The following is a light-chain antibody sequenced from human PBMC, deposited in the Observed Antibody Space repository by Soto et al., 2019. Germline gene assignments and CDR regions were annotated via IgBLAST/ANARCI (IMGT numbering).Light chain of an antibody. CDR3: QQSYASLQT. CDR1: QTVNNY. CDR2: AAS. Sequence: DIQLTQSPSSLSASVGDTVTITCRAGQTVNNYLNWYKHKPGEVPKLLIYAASSLQSGVPSRFSATASVTHFTRTIITLRPEDCGTYYFQQSYASLQTVGQGTQLGIK. J-gene: IGKJ2*01. V-gene: IGKV1-39*01.